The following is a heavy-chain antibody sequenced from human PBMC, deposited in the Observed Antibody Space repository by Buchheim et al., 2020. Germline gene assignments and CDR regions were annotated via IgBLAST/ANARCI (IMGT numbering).Heavy chain of an antibody. Sequence: QVQLVESGGGVVQPGRSLRLSCAASGFTFSSYAMHWVRQAPGKGLEWVAVISYDGSNKYYADSVKGRFTISRDNSKNTLYLQMNSLRAEDTAVYYCARDMADYDFWRYFGYWNGGTFDYWGQGTL. V-gene: IGHV3-30*04. CDR1: GFTFSSYA. D-gene: IGHD3-3*01. J-gene: IGHJ4*02. CDR3: ARDMADYDFWRYFGYWNGGTFDY. CDR2: ISYDGSNK.